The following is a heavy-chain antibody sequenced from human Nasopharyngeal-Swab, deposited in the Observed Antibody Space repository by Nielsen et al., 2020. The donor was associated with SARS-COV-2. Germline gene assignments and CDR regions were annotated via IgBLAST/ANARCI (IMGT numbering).Heavy chain of an antibody. CDR2: ISAYNGNT. CDR1: GYTFTSYG. CDR3: ARDTGSGWSDWYFDL. D-gene: IGHD6-19*01. J-gene: IGHJ2*01. Sequence: VSVKVSCKASGYTFTSYGISWVRQAPGQGLEWMGWISAYNGNTNYAQKLQGRVTMTTDTSTSTAYMELRSLRSDDTAVYYCARDTGSGWSDWYFDLWGRGTLVTVSS. V-gene: IGHV1-18*04.